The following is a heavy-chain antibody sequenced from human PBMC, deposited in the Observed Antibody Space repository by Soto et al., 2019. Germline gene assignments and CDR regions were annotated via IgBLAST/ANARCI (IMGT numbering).Heavy chain of an antibody. J-gene: IGHJ4*02. CDR3: ARDQGATTAFDY. D-gene: IGHD1-26*01. Sequence: QVQLAQSGAEVKKPGASVKVSCKASGYTFRSYGISWVRHAPGQGIEWMGWISAYNGNTNYAQKLQGRVTMTTDTSTTPAYTELRSQRPDDTAVYYGARDQGATTAFDYWGQGPLVTVSS. CDR2: ISAYNGNT. CDR1: GYTFRSYG. V-gene: IGHV1-18*04.